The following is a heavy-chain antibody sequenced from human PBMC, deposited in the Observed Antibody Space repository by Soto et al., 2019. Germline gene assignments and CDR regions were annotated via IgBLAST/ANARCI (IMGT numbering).Heavy chain of an antibody. J-gene: IGHJ4*02. D-gene: IGHD3-3*01. CDR3: ARDYDFWSGYSRGYYFDY. CDR2: IYYSGST. V-gene: IGHV4-31*03. Sequence: SETLSLTCTVSGGSISSGGYYWSWIRQHPGKGLEWIGYIYYSGSTYYNPSLKSRVTISVDTSKNQFSLKLSSVTAADTAVYYCARDYDFWSGYSRGYYFDYWGQGTLVTVSS. CDR1: GGSISSGGYY.